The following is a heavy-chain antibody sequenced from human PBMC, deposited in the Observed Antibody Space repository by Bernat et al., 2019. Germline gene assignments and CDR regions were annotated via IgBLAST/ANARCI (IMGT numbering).Heavy chain of an antibody. CDR2: IYGGGTT. Sequence: EVQLVESGGGLVQPGGSLRLSCAVSGFTVSSNYMSWVRQAPGKGLEWVSVIYGGGTTYYADSVKGRFTISRDNSKNTVFLQMNSLRGDDTAVYYCARWLYQGDYWGQGTLVNVSS. D-gene: IGHD5-12*01. V-gene: IGHV3-66*01. J-gene: IGHJ4*02. CDR3: ARWLYQGDY. CDR1: GFTVSSNY.